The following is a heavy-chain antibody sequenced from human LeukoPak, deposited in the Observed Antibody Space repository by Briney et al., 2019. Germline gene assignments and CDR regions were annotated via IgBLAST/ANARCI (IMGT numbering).Heavy chain of an antibody. D-gene: IGHD3-10*02. Sequence: PGGSLRLSCAASGFTFNNYNMNWVRQAPGKGLEWVSSITSSSTYIYYADSVKGRFTISRDNAKNTLYLQMNSLRPEDTAVYYCAELGITMIGGVWGKGTTVTISS. CDR3: AELGITMIGGV. J-gene: IGHJ6*04. V-gene: IGHV3-21*01. CDR1: GFTFNNYN. CDR2: ITSSSTYI.